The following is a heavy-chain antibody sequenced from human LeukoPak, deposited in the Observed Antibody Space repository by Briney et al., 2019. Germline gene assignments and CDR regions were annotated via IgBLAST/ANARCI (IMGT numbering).Heavy chain of an antibody. D-gene: IGHD3-10*01. CDR2: ISSDGTNK. J-gene: IGHJ3*02. Sequence: GGSLRLSCAASGFTFSIYAIHWVRQAPGKGLGWVAAISSDGTNKYYTDSVKGRFTISRDNSKNTLYLQLNSLRAEDTAVYYCARDPLVRAVIGCAFDIWGQGTMVTVSS. V-gene: IGHV3-30*04. CDR1: GFTFSIYA. CDR3: ARDPLVRAVIGCAFDI.